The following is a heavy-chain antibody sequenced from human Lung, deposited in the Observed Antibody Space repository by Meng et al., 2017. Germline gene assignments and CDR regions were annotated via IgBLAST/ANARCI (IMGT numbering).Heavy chain of an antibody. V-gene: IGHV4/OR15-8*02. CDR2: IYHGGDT. Sequence: QVHLRGSGPGLGKPSGTLSLTCVVSGGSISSIDWWSWVRQPPGKGLEWIGEIYHGGDTNYNPSLKSRVTIAIDRSKNQFSLKLSSVTAADTAVYYCASWIYSCGWQWGQGTLVTVSS. J-gene: IGHJ4*02. D-gene: IGHD6-19*01. CDR1: GGSISSIDW. CDR3: ASWIYSCGWQ.